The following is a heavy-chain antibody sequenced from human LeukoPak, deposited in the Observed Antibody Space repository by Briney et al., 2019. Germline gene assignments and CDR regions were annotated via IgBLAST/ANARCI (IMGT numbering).Heavy chain of an antibody. D-gene: IGHD4-17*01. Sequence: SETLSLTCTVSGGSISSSSYYWGWLRQPPGKGLEWIGSIYYSGSTYYTPSLKSRVTIPVDTTKNQFSLKLSAVTAADTAVYYCAGSPSTVTNWFDPWGQGTLVTVSS. CDR2: IYYSGST. CDR3: AGSPSTVTNWFDP. CDR1: GGSISSSSYY. J-gene: IGHJ5*02. V-gene: IGHV4-39*07.